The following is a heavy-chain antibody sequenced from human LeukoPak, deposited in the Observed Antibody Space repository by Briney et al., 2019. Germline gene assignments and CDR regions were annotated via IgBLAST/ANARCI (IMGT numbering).Heavy chain of an antibody. CDR1: GGSISSYY. CDR2: IYHSGST. CDR3: ARVPYYYGSGSYYADY. V-gene: IGHV4-59*12. D-gene: IGHD3-10*01. Sequence: PSETLSLTCTVSGGSISSYYWSWIRQPPGKGLEWIGEIYHSGSTNYNPSLKSRVTISVDKSKNQFSLKLSSVTAADTAVYYCARVPYYYGSGSYYADYWGQGTLVTVSS. J-gene: IGHJ4*02.